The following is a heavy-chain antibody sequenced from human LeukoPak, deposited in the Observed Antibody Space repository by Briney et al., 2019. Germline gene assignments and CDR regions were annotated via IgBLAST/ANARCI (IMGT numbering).Heavy chain of an antibody. Sequence: SETLSLTCAVYGGSFRGYYWSWIRQPPGKGLEWIGEINHSGSTNYNPSLKSRVTISVDTPKNQFSLKLSSVTAADTAVYYCARGLDTAMADSWGQGTLVTVSS. J-gene: IGHJ4*02. CDR2: INHSGST. V-gene: IGHV4-34*01. CDR1: GGSFRGYY. CDR3: ARGLDTAMADS. D-gene: IGHD5-18*01.